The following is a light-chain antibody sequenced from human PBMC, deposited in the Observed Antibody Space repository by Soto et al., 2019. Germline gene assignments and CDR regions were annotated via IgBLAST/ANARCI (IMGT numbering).Light chain of an antibody. V-gene: IGKV3-20*01. CDR3: QQYGSSPPIT. J-gene: IGKJ5*01. CDR2: GAS. Sequence: EIVLTQSPGTLSLSPGERATLSCRASQSVSISYLAWYQQKPGQAPRLLIYGASNRATGIPDRFSGSGSGTDFTLTISRLEPEDFAVYYCQQYGSSPPITFGQGTRLEIK. CDR1: QSVSISY.